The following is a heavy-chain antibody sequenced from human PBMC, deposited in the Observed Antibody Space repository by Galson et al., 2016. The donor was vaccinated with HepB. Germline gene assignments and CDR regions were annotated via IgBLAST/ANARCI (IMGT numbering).Heavy chain of an antibody. J-gene: IGHJ4*02. V-gene: IGHV3-30*03. D-gene: IGHD3-9*01. Sequence: SLRLSCAASGFTFSRYGMHWVRQAPGKGLEWVAVISYDGGDKQSADSVKGRFTVSRDNSKNTLLLQMNSLRVEDTAVYYCPREQVRLDDLLTGPPKNPDYWGQGTLVTVSS. CDR1: GFTFSRYG. CDR3: PREQVRLDDLLTGPPKNPDY. CDR2: ISYDGGDK.